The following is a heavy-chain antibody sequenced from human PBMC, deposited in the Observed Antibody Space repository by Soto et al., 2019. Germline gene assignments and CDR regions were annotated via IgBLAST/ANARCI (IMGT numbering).Heavy chain of an antibody. CDR2: IGGSGDST. V-gene: IGHV3-23*01. CDR3: AKVLDASMVVNGYLY. CDR1: GFTFSSYA. D-gene: IGHD5-18*01. Sequence: GVSLRLSCSASGFTFSSYAMSWVRQAPGKGLEWVSAIGGSGDSTYYADSVKGRFTISRDNSKNTLYLQVNSLRAEDTAVYYCAKVLDASMVVNGYLYWGQGTLVIVSA. J-gene: IGHJ4*02.